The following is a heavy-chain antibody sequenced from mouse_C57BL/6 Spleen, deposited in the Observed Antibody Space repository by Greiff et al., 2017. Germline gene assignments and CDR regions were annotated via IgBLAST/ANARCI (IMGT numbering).Heavy chain of an antibody. D-gene: IGHD1-1*01. CDR3: TRSGALCYGGDY. V-gene: IGHV1-69*01. J-gene: IGHJ2*02. CDR2: IDPSDSDT. Sequence: VQLQQPGAELVMPGASVKLSCKASGYTFTSYWMHWVKQRPGQGLEWIGEIDPSDSDTNYNQKFKGKATLTVDKSSSTAYMQLSSLTSEDSAVYCCTRSGALCYGGDYWGQGASLKVPS. CDR1: GYTFTSYW.